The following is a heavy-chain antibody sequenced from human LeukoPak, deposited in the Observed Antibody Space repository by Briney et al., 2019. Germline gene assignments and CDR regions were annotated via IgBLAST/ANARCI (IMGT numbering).Heavy chain of an antibody. J-gene: IGHJ4*02. CDR1: GFAFNKYW. D-gene: IGHD3-22*01. CDR2: INGDGSTT. V-gene: IGHV3-74*01. CDR3: ARDWSQYYYDSSGYYSGFDY. Sequence: GGSLRLSCAASGFAFNKYWMHWVRQAPGKGLVWVSRINGDGSTTSYADSVKGGFTISRDNAKNTLYLQMNSLRAEDTAVYYCARDWSQYYYDSSGYYSGFDYWGQGTLVTVSS.